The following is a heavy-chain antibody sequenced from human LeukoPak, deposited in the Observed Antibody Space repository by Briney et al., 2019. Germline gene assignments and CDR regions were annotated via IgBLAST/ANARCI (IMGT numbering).Heavy chain of an antibody. D-gene: IGHD3-10*01. CDR3: ARDSVQKGVSY. V-gene: IGHV4-61*02. J-gene: IGHJ4*02. CDR1: GDSISSGSYY. Sequence: PSETLSLTCTVSGDSISSGSYYWSWIRQPAGKGLEWIGRIYTSGSTNYNPSLKSRVTISVDTSKNQFSLKLSSVTAADTAVYYCARDSVQKGVSYWGQGTLVTVSS. CDR2: IYTSGST.